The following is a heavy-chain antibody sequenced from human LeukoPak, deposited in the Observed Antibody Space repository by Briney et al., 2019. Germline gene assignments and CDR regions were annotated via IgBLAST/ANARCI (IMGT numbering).Heavy chain of an antibody. V-gene: IGHV1-69*06. CDR1: GYTFINYD. D-gene: IGHD6-19*01. Sequence: ASVKVSCKASGYTFINYDINWVRQATGQGLEWMGGIIPIFGTANYAQKFQGRVTITADKSTSTAYMELSSLRSEDTAVYYCARSVAGREYYFDYWGQGTLVTVSS. CDR3: ARSVAGREYYFDY. CDR2: IIPIFGTA. J-gene: IGHJ4*02.